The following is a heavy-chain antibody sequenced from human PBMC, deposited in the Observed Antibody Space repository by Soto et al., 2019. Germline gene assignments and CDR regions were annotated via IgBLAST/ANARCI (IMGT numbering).Heavy chain of an antibody. Sequence: QVQLVESGGGVVQPGRSLRLSCAASGFTFSSYAMHWVRQAPGKGLEWVAVISYDGSNKYYADSVKGRFTISRDNSKNTLYLQMNSLRAEDTAVYYCASAGPPPAGSYWGYYYYGMDVWGQGTTVTVSS. D-gene: IGHD1-26*01. CDR3: ASAGPPPAGSYWGYYYYGMDV. J-gene: IGHJ6*02. CDR1: GFTFSSYA. V-gene: IGHV3-30-3*01. CDR2: ISYDGSNK.